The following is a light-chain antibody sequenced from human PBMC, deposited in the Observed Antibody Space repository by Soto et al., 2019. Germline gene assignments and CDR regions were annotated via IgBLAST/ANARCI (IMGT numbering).Light chain of an antibody. Sequence: QSALTQPPSTSGSPGQSVTISCTGTSSDVGTYNYVSWYQHHPGKAPKLMIYDVSKRPSGVPDRFSGYKSGNTASLTVSGLQAEDEADYYCSSYAGSNNYVVFGGGTKLTVL. CDR2: DVS. V-gene: IGLV2-8*01. J-gene: IGLJ2*01. CDR3: SSYAGSNNYVV. CDR1: SSDVGTYNY.